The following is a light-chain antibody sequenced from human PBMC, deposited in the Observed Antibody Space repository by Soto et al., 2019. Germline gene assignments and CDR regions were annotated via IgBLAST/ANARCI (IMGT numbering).Light chain of an antibody. J-gene: IGKJ5*01. Sequence: EIVLTQSPATLSLSPGERATLSCRASQSVSSYLAWYQQKPGQAPRLLIYDASTRATGIPARFSGSGSGTDFPLTISSLEPEDFAVYYCQQRSNWLITFGQGTRLEIK. V-gene: IGKV3-11*01. CDR2: DAS. CDR3: QQRSNWLIT. CDR1: QSVSSY.